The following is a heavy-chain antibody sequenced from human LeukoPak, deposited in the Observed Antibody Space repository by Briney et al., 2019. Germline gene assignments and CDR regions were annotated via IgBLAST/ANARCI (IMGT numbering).Heavy chain of an antibody. Sequence: SETLSLTCTVSGGSISSYYWSWIRQPPVKGLECIGYIYYSGSTNYNPSLKSRVAISVDTSKNQFSLKLSSVTAADTAVYYCARVGVLDSSSWFFFDYWGQGTLVTVSS. J-gene: IGHJ4*02. CDR2: IYYSGST. CDR1: GGSISSYY. D-gene: IGHD6-13*01. CDR3: ARVGVLDSSSWFFFDY. V-gene: IGHV4-59*08.